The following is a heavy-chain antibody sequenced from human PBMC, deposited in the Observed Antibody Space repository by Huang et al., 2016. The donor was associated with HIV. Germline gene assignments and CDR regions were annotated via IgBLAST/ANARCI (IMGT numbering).Heavy chain of an antibody. J-gene: IGHJ6*02. CDR2: IGSSSIYI. Sequence: EVQLVESGGGLVKPGGSLRLSCAASGFTFSSFAMNWVRQAPGKGRVCVSWIGSSSIYIHYAKSGKGRFTISRDDANSSLFLQMNSLRAEDTAVYYCARPQGDKIRGIIRSYYYYYGMDVWGQGTTVTVSS. V-gene: IGHV3-21*01. CDR3: ARPQGDKIRGIIRSYYYYYGMDV. CDR1: GFTFSSFA. D-gene: IGHD3-10*01.